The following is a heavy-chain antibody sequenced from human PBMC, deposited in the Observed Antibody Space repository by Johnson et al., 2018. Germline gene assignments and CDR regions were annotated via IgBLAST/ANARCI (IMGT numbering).Heavy chain of an antibody. CDR1: GFTFSSYG. CDR2: ISYDGSNK. V-gene: IGHV3-30*03. J-gene: IGHJ6*02. Sequence: QVQLVESGGGVVQPGRSLRLSCAASGFTFSSYGMHWVRQAPGKGLEWVAVISYDGSNKYYADSVKGRFTISRDNSKNTLYLQMNSMRAEDTAVYYGARNQTRGYFDWLGVVWGQGTTVTVSS. CDR3: ARNQTRGYFDWLGVV. D-gene: IGHD3-9*01.